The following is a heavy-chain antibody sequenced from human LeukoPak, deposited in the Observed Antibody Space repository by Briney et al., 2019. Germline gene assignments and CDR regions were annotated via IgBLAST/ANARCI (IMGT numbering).Heavy chain of an antibody. D-gene: IGHD1-1*01. Sequence: PGGSLRLSCAASGFTFDDYTMHWVRQAPGTGLEWVSGINWNGGSTGYADSVKGRFTISRDNAKNSLYLQMNSLRAEDTALYYCARDSGTTGTTDYYYYGMDVWGQGTTVTVSS. V-gene: IGHV3-20*04. CDR3: ARDSGTTGTTDYYYYGMDV. CDR1: GFTFDDYT. CDR2: INWNGGST. J-gene: IGHJ6*02.